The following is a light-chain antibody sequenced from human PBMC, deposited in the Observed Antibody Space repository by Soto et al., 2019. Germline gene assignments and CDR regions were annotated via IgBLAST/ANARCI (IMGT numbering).Light chain of an antibody. Sequence: QSALTQPASVYGSPGQSITISCTGTSSDVGGYNYVSWYQQHPGKAPKVMIYEVSNRPSGVSNRFSGSKSGNTASLTISGLQAEDEAEYYCSSYTTSSTLVFGEGTKVTVL. CDR2: EVS. CDR3: SSYTTSSTLV. CDR1: SSDVGGYNY. J-gene: IGLJ2*01. V-gene: IGLV2-14*01.